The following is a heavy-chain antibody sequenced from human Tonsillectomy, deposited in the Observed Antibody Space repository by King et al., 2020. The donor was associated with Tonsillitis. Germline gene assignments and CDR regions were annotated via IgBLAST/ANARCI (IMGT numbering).Heavy chain of an antibody. CDR1: GFTFSGSA. J-gene: IGHJ4*02. D-gene: IGHD7-27*01. V-gene: IGHV3-73*01. Sequence: VQLVESGGGLVQPGGSLKLSCAASGFTFSGSAMHWVRQASGKGLGWVGRFRSKANSYATAYAASVKGRFTISRDDSKNTAYLQMNSLKTEDTAVYYCTRSETGVFDYWGQGTLVTVSS. CDR3: TRSETGVFDY. CDR2: FRSKANSYAT.